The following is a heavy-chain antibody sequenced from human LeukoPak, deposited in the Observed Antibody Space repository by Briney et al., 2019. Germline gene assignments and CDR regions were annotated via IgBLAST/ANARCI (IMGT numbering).Heavy chain of an antibody. J-gene: IGHJ6*02. CDR3: AREDRGTTGTEWGGLYYYGMDV. CDR1: GYTFTSYG. D-gene: IGHD1-1*01. Sequence: GASVKVSCKASGYTFTSYGISWVRQAPGQGLEWMGWISAYNGNTNYAQKLKGRVTMTTDTSTSTAYMELRSLRSDDTAVYYCAREDRGTTGTEWGGLYYYGMDVWGQGTTVTVSS. V-gene: IGHV1-18*01. CDR2: ISAYNGNT.